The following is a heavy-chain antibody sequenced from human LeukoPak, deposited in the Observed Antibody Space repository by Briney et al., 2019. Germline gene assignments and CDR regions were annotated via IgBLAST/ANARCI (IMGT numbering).Heavy chain of an antibody. J-gene: IGHJ5*02. CDR2: IIPIFGTA. CDR1: GGPFCSYA. Sequence: SVKVSCNASGGPFCSYAISWVRQAPGQGLEWMGGIIPIFGTANYAQKFQGRVTITTDESTSTAYMELSSLRSEDTAVYYCARDKEITGGWFDPWGQGTLVTVSS. V-gene: IGHV1-69*05. D-gene: IGHD3-16*01. CDR3: ARDKEITGGWFDP.